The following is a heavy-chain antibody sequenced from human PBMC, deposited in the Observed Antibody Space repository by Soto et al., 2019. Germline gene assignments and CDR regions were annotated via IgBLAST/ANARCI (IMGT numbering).Heavy chain of an antibody. V-gene: IGHV3-23*01. J-gene: IGHJ4*02. CDR3: AKEKDYDYVWRSYRYTSDY. CDR2: ISGSGST. Sequence: GGSLRLSCAASGFTFSSYAMSWVRQAPGKGLEWVSAISGSGSTFYADSVKGRFTISRDNSKNTLYLQMNSLRAEDTAVYYCAKEKDYDYVWRSYRYTSDYWGQGTLVTVSS. CDR1: GFTFSSYA. D-gene: IGHD3-16*02.